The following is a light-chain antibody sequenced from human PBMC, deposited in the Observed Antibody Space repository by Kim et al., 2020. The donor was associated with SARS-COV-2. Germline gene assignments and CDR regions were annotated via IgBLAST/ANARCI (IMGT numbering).Light chain of an antibody. CDR1: QSISSEF. V-gene: IGKV3-20*01. CDR3: QQYTTSPPAYT. CDR2: GAS. Sequence: PGERAPLSCRASQSISSEFLAWYQQISGQPPRLLIFGASNRAAGIPDRFSGGGSGTDFTLTITRLEPADSALYYCQQYTTSPPAYTFGQGTKLEI. J-gene: IGKJ2*01.